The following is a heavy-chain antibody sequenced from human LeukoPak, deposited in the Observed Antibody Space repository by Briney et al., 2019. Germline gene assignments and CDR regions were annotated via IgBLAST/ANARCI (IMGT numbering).Heavy chain of an antibody. D-gene: IGHD3-9*01. J-gene: IGHJ4*02. CDR3: ARGRPIRYDILTAYLPSFEH. V-gene: IGHV1-2*02. Sequence: PSVKVSCKASGYSFTGYYIHWVRQAPGQGLEWMGWINPNSGGTNYAQNFQGRITMTSDTSTTTAYMEVSSLRSDDTAIYYCARGRPIRYDILTAYLPSFEHWGQGTLVTVYS. CDR2: INPNSGGT. CDR1: GYSFTGYY.